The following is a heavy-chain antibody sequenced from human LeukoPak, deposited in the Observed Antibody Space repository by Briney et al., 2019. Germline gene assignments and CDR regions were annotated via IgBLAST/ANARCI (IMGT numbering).Heavy chain of an antibody. D-gene: IGHD4-23*01. CDR1: GGIYRITA. CDR3: ATYGGNTAEYFQH. V-gene: IGHV1-69*05. Sequence: ASVKVSCKVSGGIYRITAITWVRQAPGQGLEWMGGIIPMSTTANYAQKFQGRVTITRDDSTSTAYMEVSSLRSEDTALYYRATYGGNTAEYFQHWGQGTLVTVSS. CDR2: IIPMSTTA. J-gene: IGHJ1*01.